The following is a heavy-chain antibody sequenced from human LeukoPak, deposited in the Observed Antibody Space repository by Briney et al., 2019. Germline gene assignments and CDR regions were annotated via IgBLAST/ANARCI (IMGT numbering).Heavy chain of an antibody. V-gene: IGHV1-2*02. CDR1: GYIFTGYY. Sequence: ASLKLSCKASGYIFTGYYMHWVRQATRQGLEWMGWINPNSGGTNYTQKCQGRVTMTRDTSISTAYMELSRLRSEDTAVYYCARTNIVGVPAAIGRSARHNNWFDPCGQGTLVTVSS. J-gene: IGHJ5*02. CDR3: ARTNIVGVPAAIGRSARHNNWFDP. D-gene: IGHD2-2*02. CDR2: INPNSGGT.